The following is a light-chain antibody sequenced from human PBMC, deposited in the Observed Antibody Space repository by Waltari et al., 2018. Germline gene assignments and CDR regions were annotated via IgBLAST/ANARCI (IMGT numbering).Light chain of an antibody. J-gene: IGKJ4*01. V-gene: IGKV1-6*01. CDR1: QGISTK. Sequence: AIQMTQSPSSLSAYVGDRVTITCRASQGISTKLGWDQQIPGTAPKLLIYASTLEFGVPSRFSGSGSGTDFSLTIDGLQPEDFATYYCLQDYNYPLTFGGGTKVEIK. CDR2: AS. CDR3: LQDYNYPLT.